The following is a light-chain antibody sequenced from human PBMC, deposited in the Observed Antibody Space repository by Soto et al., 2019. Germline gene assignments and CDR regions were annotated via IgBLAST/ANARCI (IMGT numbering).Light chain of an antibody. CDR1: QSVSYS. Sequence: EIVLIPSPATLSKSTGERATLSCRASQSVSYSLAWYQQKPGQAPRLLIYGASNRATGITARFSGSGSGTDFTLTISSLEPEDFAVYYCQQRNNWQWTFGQGTKVDIK. CDR3: QQRNNWQWT. J-gene: IGKJ1*01. CDR2: GAS. V-gene: IGKV3-11*01.